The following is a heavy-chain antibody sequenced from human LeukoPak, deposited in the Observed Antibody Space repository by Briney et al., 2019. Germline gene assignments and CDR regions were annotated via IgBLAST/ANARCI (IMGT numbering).Heavy chain of an antibody. V-gene: IGHV1-46*01. CDR3: ARERPTIAARSSNWFGP. Sequence: ASVKVSCKASGYTFTSYYMHWVRQAPGQGLEWMGIINPSGGSTSYAQKFQGTVTMTRDTSTSTAYMELSSLRSEDTAVYYCARERPTIAARSSNWFGPWGQGTLVTVSS. J-gene: IGHJ5*02. CDR2: INPSGGST. D-gene: IGHD6-6*01. CDR1: GYTFTSYY.